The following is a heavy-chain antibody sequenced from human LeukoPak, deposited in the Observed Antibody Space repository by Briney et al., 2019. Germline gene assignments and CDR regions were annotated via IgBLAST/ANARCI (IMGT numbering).Heavy chain of an antibody. CDR3: ASAGYFKPLDF. D-gene: IGHD2/OR15-2a*01. J-gene: IGHJ4*02. CDR2: SKPDSGDT. V-gene: IGHV1-2*02. CDR1: GYTFTGYY. Sequence: ASVKVSCKASGYTFTGYYMHWVRQAPGQGLEWMGWSKPDSGDTRYAREFQARVTMTRDTSISTVYMELSRLTSDDTALYYCASAGYFKPLDFWGQGTLVTVSA.